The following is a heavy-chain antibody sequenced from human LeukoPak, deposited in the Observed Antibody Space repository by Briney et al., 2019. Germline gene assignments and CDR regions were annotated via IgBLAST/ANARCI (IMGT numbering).Heavy chain of an antibody. Sequence: GGSLRLSCAASGFTVSSNYMSWVRQAPGKGLEWVSVIYSGGSTYYADSVKGRFTISRDNSKNTLYLQMNSLRAEDTAVYYCASQYYSYYYYGMDVWGQGTTVTVSS. CDR2: IYSGGST. CDR3: ASQYYSYYYYGMDV. J-gene: IGHJ6*02. CDR1: GFTVSSNY. V-gene: IGHV3-66*04. D-gene: IGHD3-10*01.